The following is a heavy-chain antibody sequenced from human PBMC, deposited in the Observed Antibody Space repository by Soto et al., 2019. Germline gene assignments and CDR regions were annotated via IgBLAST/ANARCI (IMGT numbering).Heavy chain of an antibody. CDR1: GFTFSSYS. CDR3: AIDRFMSFGVDMEV. V-gene: IGHV3-48*02. D-gene: IGHD3-3*01. CDR2: ISSSSSTI. Sequence: EVQLVESGGGLVQPGGSLRLSCAASGFTFSSYSMNWVRQAPGKGLEWVSYISSSSSTIYYADSVKGRFTISRDNAKNSLYLQMNSLRDEDTAVYYCAIDRFMSFGVDMEVWGQGTTVTVSS. J-gene: IGHJ6*02.